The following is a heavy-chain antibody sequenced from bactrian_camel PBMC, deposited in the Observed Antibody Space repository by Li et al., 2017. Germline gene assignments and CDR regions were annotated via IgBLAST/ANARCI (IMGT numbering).Heavy chain of an antibody. D-gene: IGHD1*01. V-gene: IGHV3S54*01. CDR3: AADPQWAASLSRSLSTRDFGY. CDR1: GTIYYDAC. CDR2: IYTAGGST. J-gene: IGHJ6*01. Sequence: VQLVESGGGSVQAGGSLRLSCRAKGTIYYDACVGWFRQAPGKEREVVAVIYTAGGSTYYADSVKGRLTISRDNAKDTLYLQMNSLKIEDTAMYYCAADPQWAASLSRSLSTRDFGYWGQGTQVTVS.